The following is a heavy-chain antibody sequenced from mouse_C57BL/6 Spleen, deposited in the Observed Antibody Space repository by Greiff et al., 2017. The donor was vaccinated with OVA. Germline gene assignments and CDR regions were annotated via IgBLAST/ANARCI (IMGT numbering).Heavy chain of an antibody. CDR3: ARRGGQLRLEDAMDY. V-gene: IGHV1-59*01. CDR1: GYTFTSYW. CDR2: IDPSDSYT. Sequence: QVQLQQPGAELVRPGTSVKLSCKASGYTFTSYWMHWVKQRPGQGLEWIGVIDPSDSYTNYNQKFKGKATLTVDTSSSTAYMQLSSLTSEDSAVYYCARRGGQLRLEDAMDYWGQGTSVTVSS. J-gene: IGHJ4*01. D-gene: IGHD3-2*02.